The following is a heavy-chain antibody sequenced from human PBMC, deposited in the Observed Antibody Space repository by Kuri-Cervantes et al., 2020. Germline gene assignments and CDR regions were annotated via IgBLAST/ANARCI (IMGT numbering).Heavy chain of an antibody. CDR1: AFTFSNYG. D-gene: IGHD5/OR15-5a*01. V-gene: IGHV3-33*01. CDR2: IWSDGSKK. CDR3: AREDAAMARGVYHFDH. Sequence: GGSLRLSCAASAFTFSNYGMHWVRRAPGKGLEWVAVIWSDGSKKFYADSLKGRFSVPRGNSNNTLYLQMNSLRVEDTAVYYCAREDAAMARGVYHFDHWGQGLLVTVSS. J-gene: IGHJ4*02.